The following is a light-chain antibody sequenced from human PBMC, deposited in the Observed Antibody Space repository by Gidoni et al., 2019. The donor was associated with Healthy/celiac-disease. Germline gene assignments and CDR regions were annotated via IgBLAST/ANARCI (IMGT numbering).Light chain of an antibody. CDR3: QQYGSSPRT. V-gene: IGKV3-20*01. CDR1: QSVSSSY. CDR2: GAS. J-gene: IGKJ1*01. Sequence: EIVLTQSPGTLSLSPGERATLSCRASQSVSSSYLAWYQQKPGQAPRLLIYGASSRATGIPDSFSGSGSGTDFTLTIIRLEPEDFSVYYCQQYGSSPRTFXQXTKVEIK.